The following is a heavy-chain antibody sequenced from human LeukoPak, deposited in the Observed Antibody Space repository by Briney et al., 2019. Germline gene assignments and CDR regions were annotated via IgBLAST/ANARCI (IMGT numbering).Heavy chain of an antibody. V-gene: IGHV4-4*07. CDR1: GGSISSYY. D-gene: IGHD6-13*01. CDR3: ASTRSGSSWYYFDY. Sequence: PSETLSLTCTVSGGSISSYYWSWIRQPAGKGLEWIGRIYTSGSNNYNPSLKSRVTMSVDTSKNQFSLKLSSVTAADTAVYYCASTRSGSSWYYFDYWGQGTLVTVSS. J-gene: IGHJ4*02. CDR2: IYTSGSN.